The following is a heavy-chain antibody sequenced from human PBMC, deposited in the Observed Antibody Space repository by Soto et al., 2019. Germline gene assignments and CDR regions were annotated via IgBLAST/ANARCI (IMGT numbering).Heavy chain of an antibody. Sequence: VQLVESGGGVVQPGRSLRLSCAASGFTFSSYWMHWVRQAPGKGLVWVSRINSDGSSTSYADSVKGRFTISRDNAKNTLYLQMNSLRAEDTAVYYCARDPRFSSSPFYYYYGMDVWGQGTTVTVSS. D-gene: IGHD6-6*01. CDR2: INSDGSST. CDR3: ARDPRFSSSPFYYYYGMDV. CDR1: GFTFSSYW. J-gene: IGHJ6*02. V-gene: IGHV3-74*01.